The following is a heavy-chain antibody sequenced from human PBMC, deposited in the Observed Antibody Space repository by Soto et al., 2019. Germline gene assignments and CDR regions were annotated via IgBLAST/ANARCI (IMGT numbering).Heavy chain of an antibody. V-gene: IGHV3-30*18. CDR1: GFTFSSSG. CDR3: AEDLTHWMIRGGYNYGMDV. Sequence: GGSLRLSCATSGFTFSSSGMHWVRQAPGKGLDWVAAVSYNGNNKDYTDSVKGRFTIFRDNSKNTLYLQMNSLRAEDTAVYFCAEDLTHWMIRGGYNYGMDVWGQGTTVTVSS. D-gene: IGHD1-1*01. J-gene: IGHJ6*02. CDR2: VSYNGNNK.